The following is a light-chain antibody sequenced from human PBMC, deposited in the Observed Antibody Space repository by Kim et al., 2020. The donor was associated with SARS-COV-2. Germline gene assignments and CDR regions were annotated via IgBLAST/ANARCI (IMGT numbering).Light chain of an antibody. V-gene: IGLV3-19*01. CDR3: NSRDSSGNHWV. CDR1: SLRIYY. Sequence: ALGQTVRITCQGDSLRIYYASWYQQKPGQAPVLVIYGKNNRPSWIPDRFSGPSSGNTASLTITGAQAEDEADYYCNSRDSSGNHWVFGGGTQLTVL. CDR2: GKN. J-gene: IGLJ3*02.